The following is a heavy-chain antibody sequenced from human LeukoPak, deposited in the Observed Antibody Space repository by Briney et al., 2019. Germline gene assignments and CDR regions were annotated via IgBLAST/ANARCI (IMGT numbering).Heavy chain of an antibody. V-gene: IGHV1-18*01. D-gene: IGHD6-13*01. J-gene: IGHJ6*03. Sequence: GASVKVSCKASGYTFTSYGISWVRQAPGQGLEWMGWISAYNGNTNYAQKLQGRVTMTTDTSTSTAYMELRSLRSDDTAVYYCARVAPSSVGSSWQRKGYYYYYYMDVWGKGTTVTISS. CDR2: ISAYNGNT. CDR1: GYTFTSYG. CDR3: ARVAPSSVGSSWQRKGYYYYYYMDV.